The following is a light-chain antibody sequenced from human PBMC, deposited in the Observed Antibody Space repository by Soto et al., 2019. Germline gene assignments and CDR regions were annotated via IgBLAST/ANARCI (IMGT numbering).Light chain of an antibody. Sequence: QSVLTQPPSASGSPGQSVTISCTGTSSDVGGYNFVSWYQQHPGKALKLIIYEVSKRPSGVPDHFSGSKSGNTASLTVSGLQAEDEADYYCTSFAGSNNRFVFGTGTKLTVL. CDR3: TSFAGSNNRFV. CDR2: EVS. CDR1: SSDVGGYNF. J-gene: IGLJ1*01. V-gene: IGLV2-8*01.